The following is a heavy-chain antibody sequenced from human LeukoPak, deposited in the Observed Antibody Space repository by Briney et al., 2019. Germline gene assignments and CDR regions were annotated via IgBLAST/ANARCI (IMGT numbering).Heavy chain of an antibody. CDR2: IIPIFGTA. CDR3: ARESKQLVRYNYYYYYGMDV. V-gene: IGHV1-69*13. J-gene: IGHJ6*02. CDR1: GGTFISYA. Sequence: SVKVSCKASGGTFISYAISWVRQAPGQGLEWMGGIIPIFGTANYAQKFQGRVTITADESTSTAYMELSSLRSEDTAVYYCARESKQLVRYNYYYYYGMDVWGQGTTVTVSS. D-gene: IGHD6-13*01.